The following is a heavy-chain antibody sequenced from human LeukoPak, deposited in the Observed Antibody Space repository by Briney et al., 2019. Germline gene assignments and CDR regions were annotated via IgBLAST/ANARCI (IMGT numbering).Heavy chain of an antibody. Sequence: PSETLSLTCTVSGGSISSSSYYWGWLRQPPGKGLGWSGSSYYSGSTYYNPALKSRVTISVDTSKNQFSLKLSSVTAADTAVYYCARRYLRGLLWFGELNWFDPWGQGTLVTVSS. CDR3: ARRYLRGLLWFGELNWFDP. D-gene: IGHD3-10*01. CDR1: GGSISSSSYY. J-gene: IGHJ5*02. CDR2: SYYSGST. V-gene: IGHV4-39*01.